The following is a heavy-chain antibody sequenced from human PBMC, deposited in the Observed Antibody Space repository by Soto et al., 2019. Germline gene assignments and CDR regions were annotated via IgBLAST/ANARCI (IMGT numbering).Heavy chain of an antibody. V-gene: IGHV4-4*01. CDR3: ARGDLSYSSVLYHFDS. CDR1: GGTISSDNW. D-gene: IGHD6-25*01. Sequence: PSLTCAVSGGTISSDNWWSWVRQPPGKGLEWIGDIFHSGCSVYSPSLKNRVTLSVDTSTNQFSLKLSSMTAADTAVYFCARGDLSYSSVLYHFDSWGQGTLAPASP. J-gene: IGHJ4*02. CDR2: IFHSGCS.